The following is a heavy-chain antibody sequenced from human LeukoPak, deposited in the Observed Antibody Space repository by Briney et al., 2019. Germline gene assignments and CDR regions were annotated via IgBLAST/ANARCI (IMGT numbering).Heavy chain of an antibody. CDR1: EFTFNSYA. V-gene: IGHV3-23*01. CDR2: ISASGGST. J-gene: IGHJ4*02. Sequence: GGSLRLSCAASEFTFNSYAMSCVRQAPGKGLEWVSSISASGGSTYYADSVKGRFTLSRDNSHNTLHLQMNSLRAEDTAVYYCAKHRGVEDSGSYYGIFDYWGQGTLVTVSS. D-gene: IGHD1-26*01. CDR3: AKHRGVEDSGSYYGIFDY.